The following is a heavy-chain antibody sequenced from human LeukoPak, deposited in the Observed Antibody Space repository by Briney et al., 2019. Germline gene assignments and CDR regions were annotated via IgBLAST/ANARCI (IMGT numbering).Heavy chain of an antibody. D-gene: IGHD6-19*01. CDR1: GFTFSDYY. V-gene: IGHV3-11*04. Sequence: GGSLRLSWAASGFTFSDYYMSWIRQAPGKGLEWVSYISSSGSTIYYADSVKGRFTISRDNAKNSLYLQMNSLRAEDTAVYYCAKNSPQQKGSSGWHYFDYWGQGTLVTVSS. CDR3: AKNSPQQKGSSGWHYFDY. J-gene: IGHJ4*02. CDR2: ISSSGSTI.